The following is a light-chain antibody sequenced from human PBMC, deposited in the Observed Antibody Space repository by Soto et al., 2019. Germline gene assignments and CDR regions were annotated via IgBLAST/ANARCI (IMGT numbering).Light chain of an antibody. J-gene: IGLJ3*02. CDR3: ETWDSNTRV. V-gene: IGLV4-60*02. CDR2: LEGSGSY. CDR1: SGHSSYI. Sequence: QSALTQSSSASASLGSSVKLTCTLSSGHSSYIIAWHQQQPGKAPRYLMKLEGSGSYNKGSGVPDRFSGSSSGADRYLTISNLRFVDEADYYCETWDSNTRVFGGGTQLTVL.